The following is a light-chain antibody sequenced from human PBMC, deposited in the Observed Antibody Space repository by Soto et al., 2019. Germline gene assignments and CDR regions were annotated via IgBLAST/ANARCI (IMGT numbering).Light chain of an antibody. V-gene: IGKV1-39*01. Sequence: DIQLTQSPSSLSASVGDRVTITCRASQSIRSYLNWYQQKPGKAPTLLIYAASSLQTGVSSRFSGSGSGTDFTLTISNLQPEDFATYYCQQTSSTPTFGGGTKVDIK. CDR2: AAS. CDR1: QSIRSY. J-gene: IGKJ4*01. CDR3: QQTSSTPT.